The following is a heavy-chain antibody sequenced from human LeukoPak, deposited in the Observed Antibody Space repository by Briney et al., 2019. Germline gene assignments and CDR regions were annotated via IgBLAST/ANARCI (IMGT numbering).Heavy chain of an antibody. CDR2: IYTSGST. CDR1: GGSISSGSYY. V-gene: IGHV4-61*02. CDR3: ARGARGYYYYGMDV. Sequence: SETLSLTCTVSGGSISSGSYYWRWIRQPAGKGLEWIGCIYTSGSTNYNPSLKSRVTISVDTSKNQFSLKLSSVTAADTAVYYCARGARGYYYYGMDVWGQGTTVTVSS. D-gene: IGHD3-10*01. J-gene: IGHJ6*02.